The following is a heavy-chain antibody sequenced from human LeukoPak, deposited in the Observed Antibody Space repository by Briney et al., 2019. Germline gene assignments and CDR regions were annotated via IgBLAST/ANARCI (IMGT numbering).Heavy chain of an antibody. D-gene: IGHD3-10*01. J-gene: IGHJ6*02. Sequence: ASVTVSCKASGYTFTSYGISWVRQAPGQGLEWMGWISAYNGNTNNAQKHQGRVTMTTDTSTSTVYMELRSLRSDDTAVYYCARGYYGSGSYYWGGYYYYGMDVWGQGTTVTVSS. CDR3: ARGYYGSGSYYWGGYYYYGMDV. V-gene: IGHV1-18*01. CDR1: GYTFTSYG. CDR2: ISAYNGNT.